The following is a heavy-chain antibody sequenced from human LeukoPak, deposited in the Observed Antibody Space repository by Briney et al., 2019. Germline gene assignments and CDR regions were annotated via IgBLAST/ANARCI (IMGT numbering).Heavy chain of an antibody. CDR2: ISKSSSYI. V-gene: IGHV3-21*01. Sequence: PGGSLRLSCAASGFTFSSYGMNWVRQAPGKGLEWVSCISKSSSYIDYAGSVKGRFTISRDNAKNSLYLQMNSLRAEDTAVYYCASSCCSGGSCYAFDYWGQGTLVTVSS. CDR1: GFTFSSYG. CDR3: ASSCCSGGSCYAFDY. D-gene: IGHD2-15*01. J-gene: IGHJ4*02.